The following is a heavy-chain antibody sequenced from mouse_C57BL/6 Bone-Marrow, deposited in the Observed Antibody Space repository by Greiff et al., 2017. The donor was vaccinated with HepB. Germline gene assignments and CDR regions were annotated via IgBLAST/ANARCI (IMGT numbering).Heavy chain of an antibody. D-gene: IGHD1-1*01. CDR1: GYTFTSYW. Sequence: QVQLQQPGAELVKPGASVKMSCKASGYTFTSYWITWVKQRPGQGLEWIGDIYPGSGSTNYNEKVKSQATLTVDTSSITAYRQLSSLTSEDSAFYYCARGRDYYGSSLYCSFDVWGTGTTVTVSS. V-gene: IGHV1-55*01. J-gene: IGHJ1*03. CDR2: IYPGSGST. CDR3: ARGRDYYGSSLYCSFDV.